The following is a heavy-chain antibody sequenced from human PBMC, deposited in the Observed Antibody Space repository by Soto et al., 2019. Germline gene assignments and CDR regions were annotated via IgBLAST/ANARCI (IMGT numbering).Heavy chain of an antibody. CDR1: GFTFSNYG. D-gene: IGHD2-2*01. CDR3: AEGDGVPAARFFYYYGMDV. Sequence: GGSLRLSCVASGFTFSNYGMHWVRQAPGRGLEWVAVISYDESSKYYADSVKGRFTVSRDNSKNTLYLQMNSLRAEDTAVYYCAEGDGVPAARFFYYYGMDVWGHGTTVTVSS. V-gene: IGHV3-30*18. J-gene: IGHJ6*02. CDR2: ISYDESSK.